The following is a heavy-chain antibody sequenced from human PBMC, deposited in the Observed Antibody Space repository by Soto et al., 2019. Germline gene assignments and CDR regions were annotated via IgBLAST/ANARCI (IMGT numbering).Heavy chain of an antibody. Sequence: QVQLQESGPGLVKPSQTLSLTCTVSGGSISSGDYYWSWIRQPPGKGLEWIGYIYYSGSTYYNPSFRSGFTIPVTLTMTQSAMKLTLSIAADTAVYSSARFAIPLSCFDHWGQGTLVTVSS. CDR3: ARFAIPLSCFDH. V-gene: IGHV4-30-4*01. D-gene: IGHD3-16*01. J-gene: IGHJ4*02. CDR2: IYYSGST. CDR1: GGSISSGDYY.